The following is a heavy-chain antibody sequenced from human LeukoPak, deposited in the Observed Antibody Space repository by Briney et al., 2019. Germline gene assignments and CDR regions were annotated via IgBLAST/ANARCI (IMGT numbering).Heavy chain of an antibody. D-gene: IGHD2-21*02. Sequence: PGGSLRLSCAASGFPFSSDWMHWVRQAPGKGLEWVAVISYDGSNKYYADSVKGRFTISRDNSKNTLYLQMNSLRAEDTAVYYCARDWGIVVVTAAFDYWGQGTLVTVSS. CDR1: GFPFSSDW. CDR2: ISYDGSNK. J-gene: IGHJ4*02. CDR3: ARDWGIVVVTAAFDY. V-gene: IGHV3-30-3*01.